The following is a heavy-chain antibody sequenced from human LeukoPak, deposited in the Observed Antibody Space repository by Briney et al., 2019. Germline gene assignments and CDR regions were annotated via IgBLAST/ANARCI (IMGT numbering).Heavy chain of an antibody. V-gene: IGHV3-23*01. CDR3: AKSTAAGSGSGLIDY. CDR1: GVNFNSYA. Sequence: GGSLRLSCAASGVNFNSYAINWVRQAPGKGLEWVSAFDGGYSTTYFADSVRGRFSISRDISRNTLYLQMNSLRAEDTAVYYCAKSTAAGSGSGLIDYWGQGTLVTVSS. CDR2: FDGGYSTT. D-gene: IGHD3-10*01. J-gene: IGHJ4*02.